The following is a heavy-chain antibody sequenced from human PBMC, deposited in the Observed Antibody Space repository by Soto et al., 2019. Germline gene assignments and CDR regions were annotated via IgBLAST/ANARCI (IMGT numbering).Heavy chain of an antibody. J-gene: IGHJ4*02. CDR3: ARDVVAAGRDFDY. CDR2: ISYDGSNK. V-gene: IGHV3-30-3*01. CDR1: GFTFSSYA. Sequence: QVQLVESGGGVVQPGRSLRLSCAASGFTFSSYAMHWVRQAPGKGLEWVAVISYDGSNKYYADSVKGRFTISRDNSKNTLYMQMNSLRAEDTAVYYCARDVVAAGRDFDYWGQGTLVTVSS. D-gene: IGHD6-13*01.